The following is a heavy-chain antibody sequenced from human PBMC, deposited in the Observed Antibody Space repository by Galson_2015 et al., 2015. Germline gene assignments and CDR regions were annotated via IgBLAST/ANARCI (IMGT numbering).Heavy chain of an antibody. Sequence: SLRLSCAASGFTFSSYAMSWVRQAPGKGLEWVSAISGSGGSTYYADSVKGRFTISRDNSKNTLYLQMNSLRAEDTAVYYCAKSLSYCGGDCPDYYFDYWGQGTLVTVSS. CDR1: GFTFSSYA. CDR2: ISGSGGST. CDR3: AKSLSYCGGDCPDYYFDY. V-gene: IGHV3-23*01. J-gene: IGHJ4*02. D-gene: IGHD2-21*02.